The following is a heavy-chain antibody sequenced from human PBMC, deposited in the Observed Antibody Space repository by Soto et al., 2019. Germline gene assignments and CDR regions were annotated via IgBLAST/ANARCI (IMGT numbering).Heavy chain of an antibody. J-gene: IGHJ4*02. D-gene: IGHD6-19*01. V-gene: IGHV3-33*01. CDR2: IWYDGSNK. Sequence: QVQLVESGGGVVQPGRSLRLSCAASGFTFSSYGMHWVRQAPGKGLEWVAVIWYDGSNKYYADSVKGRFTLSRDNSKNTLYLQMNSLRAEDTAVYYCAREERIAVSGFDYWGQGTLVTVSS. CDR1: GFTFSSYG. CDR3: AREERIAVSGFDY.